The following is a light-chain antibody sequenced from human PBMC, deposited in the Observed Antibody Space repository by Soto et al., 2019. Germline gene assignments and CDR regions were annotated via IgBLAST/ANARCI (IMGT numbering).Light chain of an antibody. CDR2: AAS. CDR3: QKYSSVPV. Sequence: IQMTQSPTSLSASVGDRVTITCRASQDIRNFVAWYQQKPRKAPKLLIYAASTLPSGVPSRFSGSGSRTDFPLTINSLQPEDVATYSCQKYSSVPVFGPGTKVEIK. CDR1: QDIRNF. V-gene: IGKV1-27*01. J-gene: IGKJ3*01.